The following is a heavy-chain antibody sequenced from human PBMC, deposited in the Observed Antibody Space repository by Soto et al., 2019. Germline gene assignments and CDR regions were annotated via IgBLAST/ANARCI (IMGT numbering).Heavy chain of an antibody. CDR2: ISGSGSTI. D-gene: IGHD2-15*01. J-gene: IGHJ6*03. V-gene: IGHV3-11*01. CDR1: GFTFSDYY. CDR3: ASGVAAAHIYYYYMDV. Sequence: QVQLVESGGGLVKPGGSLRLSCAASGFTFSDYYMSWIRQAPGKGLEWVSYISGSGSTIYYADSVKGRVPISRDNAKNSLDLQMNSQRAEDTAVYYCASGVAAAHIYYYYMDVCGKGTTVAVSS.